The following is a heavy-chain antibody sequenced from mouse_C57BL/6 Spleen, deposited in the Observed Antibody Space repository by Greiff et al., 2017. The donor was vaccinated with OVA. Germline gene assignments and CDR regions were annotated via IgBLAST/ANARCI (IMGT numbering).Heavy chain of an antibody. J-gene: IGHJ3*01. CDR2: ISSGGDYI. CDR3: TREEDGFAY. CDR1: GFTFSSYA. V-gene: IGHV5-9-1*02. Sequence: EVKVVESGEGLVKPGGSLKLSCAASGFTFSSYAMSWVRQTPEKRMEWVAYISSGGDYIYYADTVKGRFTISRDNARNTLYLQMSSLKSEDTAMYYCTREEDGFAYWGQGTLVTVSA.